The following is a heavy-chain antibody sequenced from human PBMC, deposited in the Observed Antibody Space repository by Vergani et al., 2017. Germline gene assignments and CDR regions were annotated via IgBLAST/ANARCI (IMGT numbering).Heavy chain of an antibody. D-gene: IGHD5-24*01. CDR2: INPSGGST. CDR1: GYTFTSYY. V-gene: IGHV1-46*01. J-gene: IGHJ4*02. CDR3: AALRDGYNSAFDY. Sequence: QVQLVQSGAEVKKPGASVKVSCKASGYTFTSYYMHWVRQAPGQGLEWMGIINPSGGSTSYAQKFQERVTITRDMSTSTAYMELSSLRSEDTAVYYCAALRDGYNSAFDYWGQGTLVTVSS.